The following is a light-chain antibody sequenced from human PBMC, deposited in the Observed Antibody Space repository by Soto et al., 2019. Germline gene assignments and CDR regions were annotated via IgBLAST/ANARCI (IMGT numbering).Light chain of an antibody. CDR3: QQYNNWPSWT. J-gene: IGKJ1*01. Sequence: DIVLTQSPGPLSLSPGERATLSCRGSQSVSNNYLAWYQQKPGPAPRLVIYGASTRATGIPAKFSGGGAGTEFTLPISSLQSDDFAVYYCQQYNNWPSWTLGQGTKVDIK. CDR2: GAS. CDR1: QSVSNN. V-gene: IGKV3-15*01.